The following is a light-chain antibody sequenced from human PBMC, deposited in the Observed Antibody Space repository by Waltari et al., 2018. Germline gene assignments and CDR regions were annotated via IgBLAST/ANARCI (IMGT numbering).Light chain of an antibody. CDR3: QAWDSRTEV. J-gene: IGLJ2*01. CDR2: QDN. Sequence: SYELTQPPSVSVSPGQTASITCSGDNLGDKYACWYQQKPGQSPVLVIYQDNKRPSGIPERFSGSNSGNTATLTISGTQAMDEADYYCQAWDSRTEVLGGGTKLTVL. V-gene: IGLV3-1*01. CDR1: NLGDKY.